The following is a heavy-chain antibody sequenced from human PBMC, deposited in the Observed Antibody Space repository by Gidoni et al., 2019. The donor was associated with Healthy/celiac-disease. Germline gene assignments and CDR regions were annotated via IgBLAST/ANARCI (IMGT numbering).Heavy chain of an antibody. CDR3: ATDSGGVFDY. J-gene: IGHJ4*02. Sequence: EVPLLASGGGWVQPGGSLSFSCAASGFTFSSYAMSWVGQAPGKGLGWVSAFSVSVDTTYYAYSLMGRFTFSRDNSKNTLSLQMNSLRADDTAVYYCATDSGGVFDYWGQGTLVTFSS. CDR2: FSVSVDTT. CDR1: GFTFSSYA. D-gene: IGHD3-10*01. V-gene: IGHV3-23*01.